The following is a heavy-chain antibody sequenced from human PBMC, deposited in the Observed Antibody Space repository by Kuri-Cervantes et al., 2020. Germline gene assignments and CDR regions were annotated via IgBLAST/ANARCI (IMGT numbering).Heavy chain of an antibody. CDR3: ARVHSGYDDGIDY. Sequence: ASVKVSCKASGGTFSSYTISWVRQATGQGLEWMGWMNPNSGNTGYAQKFQGRVTMTRNTSISTAYMELSSLRSEDTAVYYCARVHSGYDDGIDYWGQGTLVTVSS. CDR2: MNPNSGNT. V-gene: IGHV1-8*02. CDR1: GGTFSSYT. J-gene: IGHJ4*02. D-gene: IGHD5-12*01.